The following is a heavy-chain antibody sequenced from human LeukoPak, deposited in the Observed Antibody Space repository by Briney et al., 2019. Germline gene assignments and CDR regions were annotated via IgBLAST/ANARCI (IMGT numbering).Heavy chain of an antibody. Sequence: GGSLRLSCTATGDTFSDYSMNWVRQAPGKGLEWVSSISRRSRHVYYAGSVKGRFTISRDNAKNSLYLQMNSLRAEDMAVYFCVRDLLGSGAATAYLHHWGQGTLVTVSS. CDR2: ISRRSRHV. J-gene: IGHJ1*01. CDR1: GDTFSDYS. D-gene: IGHD4/OR15-4a*01. V-gene: IGHV3-21*01. CDR3: VRDLLGSGAATAYLHH.